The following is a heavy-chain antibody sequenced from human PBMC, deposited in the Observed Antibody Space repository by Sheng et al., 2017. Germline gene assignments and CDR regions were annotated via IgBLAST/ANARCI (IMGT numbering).Heavy chain of an antibody. J-gene: IGHJ5*02. Sequence: QLQLQESGPGLVKAFRRPCPSPALSLVAPSAVSSYYWGWIRQPPGRGWSGLGVSIIVGAPTTTPVPQSRVTIXVDTSKNQFSLKLSSVTAADTAVYYCARAYLPHDYIWGSYSKEDWFDPWGQGTLVTVSS. V-gene: IGHV4-39*07. CDR3: ARAYLPHDYIWGSYSKEDWFDP. CDR2: SIIVGAP. D-gene: IGHD3-16*01. CDR1: VAPSAVSSYY.